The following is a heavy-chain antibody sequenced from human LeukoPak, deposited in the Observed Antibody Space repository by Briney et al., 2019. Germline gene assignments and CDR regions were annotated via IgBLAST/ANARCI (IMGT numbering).Heavy chain of an antibody. Sequence: SVKVSCKASGGTFSSYAISWVRQAPGQGLEWMGRIIPIFGTANYAQKFQGRVTITTDESTSTAYMELSSLRSEDTAVYYCARARDSSSFFDYWGQGTLVTVSS. CDR3: ARARDSSSFFDY. J-gene: IGHJ4*02. D-gene: IGHD6-13*01. V-gene: IGHV1-69*05. CDR1: GGTFSSYA. CDR2: IIPIFGTA.